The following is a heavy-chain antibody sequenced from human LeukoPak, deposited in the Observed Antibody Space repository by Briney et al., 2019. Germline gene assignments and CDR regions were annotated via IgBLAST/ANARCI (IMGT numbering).Heavy chain of an antibody. J-gene: IGHJ4*02. CDR3: AKDSRGGGKQWLVPFDY. CDR2: ISGSGGST. CDR1: GFTFSSYA. Sequence: GGSLRLSCAASGFTFSSYAVSWVRQAPGKGLEWVSAISGSGGSTYYADSVKGRFTISRDNSKNTLYLQMNSLRAEDTAVYYCAKDSRGGGKQWLVPFDYWGQGTLVTVSS. D-gene: IGHD6-19*01. V-gene: IGHV3-23*01.